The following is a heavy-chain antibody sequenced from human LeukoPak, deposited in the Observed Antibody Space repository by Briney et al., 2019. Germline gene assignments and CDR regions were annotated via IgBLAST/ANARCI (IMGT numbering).Heavy chain of an antibody. CDR2: IIPIFGTA. CDR1: GGTFSSYA. D-gene: IGHD6-19*01. CDR3: ARGRVPSWRSRATLLFDP. V-gene: IGHV1-69*13. J-gene: IGHJ5*02. Sequence: ASVKVSCKASGGTFSSYAISWVRQAPGQGLEWMGGIIPIFGTANYAQKFQGRVTITADEPTSTAYMELSSLRSEDTAVYYCARGRVPSWRSRATLLFDPWGQGTLVTVSS.